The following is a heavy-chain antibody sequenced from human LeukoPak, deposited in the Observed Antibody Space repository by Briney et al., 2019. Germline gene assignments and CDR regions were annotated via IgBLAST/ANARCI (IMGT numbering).Heavy chain of an antibody. CDR2: TYYSGST. J-gene: IGHJ6*02. CDR1: GGTISSYY. Sequence: PSENLSLNCTVSGGTISSYYWSWIRQPPGKGLESTGYTYYSGSTNYNPSLKSRVTISVDTSKNQFSLKLSSVTAADTAVYYCARMTITMVRGAPYYYGMDVWGQGTTVTVSS. CDR3: ARMTITMVRGAPYYYGMDV. D-gene: IGHD3-10*01. V-gene: IGHV4-59*01.